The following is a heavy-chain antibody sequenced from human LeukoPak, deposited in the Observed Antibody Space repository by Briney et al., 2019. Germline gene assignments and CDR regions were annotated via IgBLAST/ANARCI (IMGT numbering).Heavy chain of an antibody. CDR3: AKEGRYGGGWKPFDY. Sequence: GGSLRLSCAASGFTFSSYSMNWVRQAPGKGLEWVSGISDSGDSTYYADSVKGRFTISRDNSKNTLYLQMNSLRVEDTAVYYCAKEGRYGGGWKPFDYWGQGTLVTVSS. CDR1: GFTFSSYS. D-gene: IGHD1-26*01. CDR2: ISDSGDST. V-gene: IGHV3-23*01. J-gene: IGHJ4*02.